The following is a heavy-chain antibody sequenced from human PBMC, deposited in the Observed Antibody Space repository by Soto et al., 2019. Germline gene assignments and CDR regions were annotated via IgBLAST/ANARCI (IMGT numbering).Heavy chain of an antibody. CDR1: GVSISSSSYY. D-gene: IGHD3-3*01. V-gene: IGHV4-31*03. J-gene: IGHJ5*02. CDR3: ARADYDFWSGPSGGFDP. Sequence: SETLSLTCTVSGVSISSSSYYWGWIRQHPGKGLEWIGYIYYSGSTYYNPSLKSRVTISVDTSKNQFSLKLSSVTAADTAVYYCARADYDFWSGPSGGFDPWGQGNLVTVSS. CDR2: IYYSGST.